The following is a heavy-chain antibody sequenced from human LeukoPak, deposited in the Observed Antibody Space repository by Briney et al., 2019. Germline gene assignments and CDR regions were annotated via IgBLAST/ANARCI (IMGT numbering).Heavy chain of an antibody. CDR1: GYTFTSYD. CDR2: MNPNSGNT. D-gene: IGHD3-9*01. CDR3: ASGFRGYDILTGYYMRYYYMDV. Sequence: ASVKVSCKASGYTFTSYDINWVRQATGQGLEWMGWMNPNSGNTGYAQKFQGRVTMTRNTSISTAYMELSSLRSEDTAVYYCASGFRGYDILTGYYMRYYYMDVWGEGTTVTVSS. V-gene: IGHV1-8*01. J-gene: IGHJ6*03.